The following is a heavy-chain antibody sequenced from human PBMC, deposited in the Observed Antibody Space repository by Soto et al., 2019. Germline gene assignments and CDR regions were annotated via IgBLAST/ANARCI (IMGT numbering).Heavy chain of an antibody. CDR3: AKENRQLWHRHNMVPWNHGMDV. Sequence: GGSLRLSCAASGFTCSSYAMSWVRQAPGKGLEWVSAISGSGGSTYYADSVKGRFTISRDNSKNTLYLQMNSLRAEDTAVYYCAKENRQLWHRHNMVPWNHGMDVLGQGTTVTVS. J-gene: IGHJ6*02. V-gene: IGHV3-23*01. CDR2: ISGSGGST. CDR1: GFTCSSYA. D-gene: IGHD5-18*01.